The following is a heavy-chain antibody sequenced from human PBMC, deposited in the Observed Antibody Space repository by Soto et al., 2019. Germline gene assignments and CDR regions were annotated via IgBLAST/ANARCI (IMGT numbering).Heavy chain of an antibody. CDR3: ARPRRSLSPFDVSDV. CDR1: GFTFGIYW. J-gene: IGHJ3*01. CDR2: VNSDESMT. Sequence: EVQLVESGGDLVQPGGSLRLSCAASGFTFGIYWMQWVRQVPGEGLVWVSRVNSDESMTNYADSVKGRFTISRDNARNTLYLEMNNLRVEDSALYYCARPRRSLSPFDVSDVWGQGTLVTVSP. V-gene: IGHV3-74*01.